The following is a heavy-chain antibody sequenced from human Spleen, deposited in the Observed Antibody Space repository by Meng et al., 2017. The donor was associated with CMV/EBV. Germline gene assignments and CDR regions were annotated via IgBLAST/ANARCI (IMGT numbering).Heavy chain of an antibody. D-gene: IGHD6-13*01. J-gene: IGHJ6*02. Sequence: GGSLRLSCAASGFTFSSLWMTWVRQAPGKGLEWVANMNQDGGQKNYVDSVRGRFTISRDNAKSSLFLQMNSLRAEDTAVYYCARVAAAGRGMDVWGQGTTVTVSS. V-gene: IGHV3-7*04. CDR2: MNQDGGQK. CDR1: GFTFSSLW. CDR3: ARVAAAGRGMDV.